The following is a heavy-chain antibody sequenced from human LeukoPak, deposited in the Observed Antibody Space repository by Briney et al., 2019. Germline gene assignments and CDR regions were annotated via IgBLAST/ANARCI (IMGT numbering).Heavy chain of an antibody. J-gene: IGHJ6*02. Sequence: GGSLRLSCAASGFTFGSYAISWVRQAPGKGLEWVANIKEDGSEKYYVDSVQGRFTISRDNTKKSVYLHMNTLRAEGTAVYYCAREIGPTVAPGAIWFRNYHYFGMDVWGQGTTVTVSS. V-gene: IGHV3-7*01. CDR3: AREIGPTVAPGAIWFRNYHYFGMDV. CDR2: IKEDGSEK. D-gene: IGHD2-2*02. CDR1: GFTFGSYA.